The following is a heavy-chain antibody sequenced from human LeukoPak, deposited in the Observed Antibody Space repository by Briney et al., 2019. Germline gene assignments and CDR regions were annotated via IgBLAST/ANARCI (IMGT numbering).Heavy chain of an antibody. CDR1: GYTFTSYG. D-gene: IGHD3-3*01. CDR2: ISPYNGNT. J-gene: IGHJ5*02. V-gene: IGHV1-18*01. Sequence: ASVKVSCKASGYTFTSYGIGWVRQAPGQGLEWMGWISPYNGNTRYAQKFQGRVIMTTDTSTTTVYMELRSLTSDDTAVYYCAGQGGYAWSWFDPWGQGTLVTVSS. CDR3: AGQGGYAWSWFDP.